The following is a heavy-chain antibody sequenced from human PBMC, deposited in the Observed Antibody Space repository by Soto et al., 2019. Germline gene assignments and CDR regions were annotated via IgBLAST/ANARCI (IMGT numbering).Heavy chain of an antibody. CDR3: VRDNGGTFDY. V-gene: IGHV3-11*05. Sequence: QVQLVESGGGSVKPGGSLRLSCAASGFTFSDYYMAWIRQAPGKGLEWVSYVSSRSITTNYADSVKGRFTISRDDARNSLYLQMNSLTAEATAVYYCVRDNGGTFDYWGQGTLVTVSS. D-gene: IGHD2-8*01. CDR1: GFTFSDYY. J-gene: IGHJ4*02. CDR2: VSSRSITT.